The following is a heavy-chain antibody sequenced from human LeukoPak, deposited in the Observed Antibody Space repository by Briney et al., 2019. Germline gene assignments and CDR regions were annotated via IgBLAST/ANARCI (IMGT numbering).Heavy chain of an antibody. J-gene: IGHJ4*02. CDR2: VFYSENT. V-gene: IGHV4-39*07. Sequence: SETLSLTCTVSGASISSTIYYWGWIRQPPGKGLEWIGSVFYSENTYYNPSLKSRVTISVDTSKNQFSLILNSVTAADTAVYFCASGPWVTPFDYWGQGTLVPVSS. CDR3: ASGPWVTPFDY. D-gene: IGHD2-21*02. CDR1: GASISSTIYY.